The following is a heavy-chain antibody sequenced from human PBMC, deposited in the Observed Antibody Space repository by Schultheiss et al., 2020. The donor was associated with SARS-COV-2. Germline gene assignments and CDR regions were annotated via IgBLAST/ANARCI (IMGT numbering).Heavy chain of an antibody. J-gene: IGHJ4*02. CDR1: GFTFSSYA. V-gene: IGHV3-30-3*01. CDR3: AKDMEMATIGVGYSFDY. CDR2: ISYDGSNK. Sequence: GGSLRLSCAASGFTFSSYAMHWVRQAPGKGLEWVAVISYDGSNKYYADSVKGRFTISRDNSKNTLYLQMNSLRAEDTAVYYCAKDMEMATIGVGYSFDYWGQGTLVTVSS. D-gene: IGHD5-24*01.